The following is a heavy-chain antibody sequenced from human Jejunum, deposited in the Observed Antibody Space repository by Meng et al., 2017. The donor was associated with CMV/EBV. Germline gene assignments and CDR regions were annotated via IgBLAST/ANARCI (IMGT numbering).Heavy chain of an antibody. CDR1: SNY. J-gene: IGHJ3*02. CDR2: IYSGGST. Sequence: SNYMSWVRKAQGKGLEWVSVIYSGGSTYYADSVKGRFTISRDNSKNTLYLQMNSLRAEDTAVYYCARAMYYDFWGGYYKNVFDIWGQGTRVTVSS. V-gene: IGHV3-66*02. D-gene: IGHD3-3*01. CDR3: ARAMYYDFWGGYYKNVFDI.